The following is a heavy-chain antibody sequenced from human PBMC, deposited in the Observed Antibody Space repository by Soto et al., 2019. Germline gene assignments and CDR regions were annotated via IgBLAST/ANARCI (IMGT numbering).Heavy chain of an antibody. CDR1: GFTFSSYA. V-gene: IGHV3-30-3*01. Sequence: GWSLRLSCAASGFTFSSYAMHLVRQAPGKGLEWVAFISYDGSNKYYADSVKGRFTISRDNSKNTLYLQMNSLRAEDTAVYYCASSPYDYVWGSYRPAPYFDYWGEGTLVTVSS. D-gene: IGHD3-16*02. J-gene: IGHJ4*02. CDR2: ISYDGSNK. CDR3: ASSPYDYVWGSYRPAPYFDY.